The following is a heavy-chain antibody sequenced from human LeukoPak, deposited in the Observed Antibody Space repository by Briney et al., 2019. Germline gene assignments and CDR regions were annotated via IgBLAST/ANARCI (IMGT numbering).Heavy chain of an antibody. V-gene: IGHV4-34*01. Sequence: SETLSLTCAVYGGSFSGYYWSWIRQPPGKGLEWIGEINHSGSTNYNPSLKSRVTISVDTSKNQFSLKLSSVTAADTAVYYCARGSACFDYWGQGTLVTVSS. CDR1: GGSFSGYY. J-gene: IGHJ4*02. CDR3: ARGSACFDY. CDR2: INHSGST. D-gene: IGHD2-15*01.